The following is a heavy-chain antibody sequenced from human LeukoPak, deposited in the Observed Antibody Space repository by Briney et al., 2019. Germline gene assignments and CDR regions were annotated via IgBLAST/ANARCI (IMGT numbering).Heavy chain of an antibody. CDR1: GFTYSSYA. V-gene: IGHV3-23*01. Sequence: LSGGSLRLSCAASGFTYSSYAMSWVRQAPGKGLEWVSAISGSGESTYYADSVKGRFTISRDNSKNTLYLQMSSLRAEDTAVYYCAKFPGSGNYYRSEYFQQWGQGTLVTVSS. CDR2: ISGSGEST. CDR3: AKFPGSGNYYRSEYFQQ. J-gene: IGHJ1*01. D-gene: IGHD1-26*01.